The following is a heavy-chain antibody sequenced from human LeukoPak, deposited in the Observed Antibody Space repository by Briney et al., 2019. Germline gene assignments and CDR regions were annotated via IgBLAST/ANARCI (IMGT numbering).Heavy chain of an antibody. D-gene: IGHD4-23*01. CDR3: ATDYYSGNPGI. J-gene: IGHJ3*02. CDR2: IYTSGST. CDR1: GGSISSYY. Sequence: SETLSLTCTVSGGSISSYYWSWIRQPAGKGLEWIGRIYTSGSTNYNPSLKSRVTISVDTSKNQFSLKLSSVTAADTAVYYCATDYYSGNPGIWGQGTMVTVSS. V-gene: IGHV4-4*07.